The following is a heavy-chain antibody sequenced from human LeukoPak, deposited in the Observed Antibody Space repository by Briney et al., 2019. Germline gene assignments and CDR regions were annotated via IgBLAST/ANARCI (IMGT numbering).Heavy chain of an antibody. Sequence: SQTLSLTCTVSGGSISSYYWSWIRQHPGKGLEWIGYIYYSGSTNYNPSLKSRVTISVDTSKIQFSLKLSSVTAADTAVYYCARDRYMRGDAFDIWGQGTMVTVSS. J-gene: IGHJ3*02. V-gene: IGHV4-59*01. CDR2: IYYSGST. CDR3: ARDRYMRGDAFDI. CDR1: GGSISSYY. D-gene: IGHD5-24*01.